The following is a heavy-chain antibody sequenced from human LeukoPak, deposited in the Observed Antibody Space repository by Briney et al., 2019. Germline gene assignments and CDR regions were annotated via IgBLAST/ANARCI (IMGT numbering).Heavy chain of an antibody. J-gene: IGHJ4*02. D-gene: IGHD3-10*01. CDR2: IRSTANGYAT. CDR3: TGNYYGSGSYDY. V-gene: IGHV3-73*01. Sequence: GGSLRLSCAASGFTFSGSALHWVRQASGKGLEWVGRIRSTANGYATAYAVSVKGRFTISRDDSKNTAYLQMDSLKTEDTAVYYCTGNYYGSGSYDYWGQGTLVTVSS. CDR1: GFTFSGSA.